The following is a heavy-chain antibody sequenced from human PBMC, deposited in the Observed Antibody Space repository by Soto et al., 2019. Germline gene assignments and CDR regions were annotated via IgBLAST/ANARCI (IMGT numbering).Heavy chain of an antibody. CDR3: AKGASGYASTWYRY. CDR1: GFAFINYA. J-gene: IGHJ4*02. CDR2: ISGSGAST. Sequence: SLGLSCTASGFAFINYAMNCVRQAPGRGLEWVATISGSGASTFYADSVKGRFTISRDNSKNTLFLLMSSLRAEDTAVYHCAKGASGYASTWYRYWGQGTLVTVSS. D-gene: IGHD6-13*01. V-gene: IGHV3-23*01.